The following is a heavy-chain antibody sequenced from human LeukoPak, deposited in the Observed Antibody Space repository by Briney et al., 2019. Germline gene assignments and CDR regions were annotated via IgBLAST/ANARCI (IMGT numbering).Heavy chain of an antibody. V-gene: IGHV3-9*01. CDR1: GFTFDDYA. J-gene: IGHJ4*02. CDR2: IGWNSGSI. CDR3: ARAREWELQGYFDY. Sequence: GGSLRLSCAASGFTFDDYAMYWVRQAPGKGLEWVSGIGWNSGSIGYADSVKGRFTISRDNSKNTLYLQMNSLRAEDTAVYYCARAREWELQGYFDYWGQGTLVTVSS. D-gene: IGHD1-26*01.